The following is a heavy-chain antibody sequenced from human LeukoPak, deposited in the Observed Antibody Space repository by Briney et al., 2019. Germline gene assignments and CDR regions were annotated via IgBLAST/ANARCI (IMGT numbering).Heavy chain of an antibody. J-gene: IGHJ5*02. CDR3: ARHDYYGSLNWFDP. CDR2: IYYSGTT. V-gene: IGHV4-59*08. D-gene: IGHD3-10*01. CDR1: GGSISSYY. Sequence: SETLSLTCTVSGGSISSYYWSWLRQPPGKGLEWIGYIYYSGTTYYNPSLKSRLTISVDTSKNQFSLKLTSVTAADTAVYYCARHDYYGSLNWFDPWGQGTLITVSS.